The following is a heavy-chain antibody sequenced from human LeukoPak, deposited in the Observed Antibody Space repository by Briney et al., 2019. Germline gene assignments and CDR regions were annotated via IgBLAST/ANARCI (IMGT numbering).Heavy chain of an antibody. V-gene: IGHV6-1*01. CDR1: GDSVSSNTAG. D-gene: IGHD3-10*01. Sequence: PSQTLLLTCAISGDSVSSNTAGWSWIRQSPSRGLEWLGRTYYRSEWYNDDAGSVKSRITINADTAKNQFSLQLNSVTPEDTALYYCARGGLVRGTINGLIGFDIWGQGIMVTVSS. CDR3: ARGGLVRGTINGLIGFDI. J-gene: IGHJ3*02. CDR2: TYYRSEWYN.